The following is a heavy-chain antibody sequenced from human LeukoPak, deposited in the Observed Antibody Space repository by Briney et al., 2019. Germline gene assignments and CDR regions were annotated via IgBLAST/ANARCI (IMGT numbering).Heavy chain of an antibody. CDR1: GFTFSSYS. CDR3: ARAGSYYYDSSGYYWFGY. Sequence: PGGSLRLSCAASGFTFSSYSMNWVRQAPGKGLEWVSSISSSSSYIYYADSVKGRFTISRDNAKNSLYLQMNSLRAEDTAVYYCARAGSYYYDSSGYYWFGYWGQGTLVTVSS. CDR2: ISSSSSYI. V-gene: IGHV3-21*01. D-gene: IGHD3-22*01. J-gene: IGHJ4*02.